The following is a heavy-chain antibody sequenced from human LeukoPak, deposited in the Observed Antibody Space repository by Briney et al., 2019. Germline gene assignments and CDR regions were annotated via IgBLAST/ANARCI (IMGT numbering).Heavy chain of an antibody. J-gene: IGHJ5*02. CDR2: IWYDGSNK. CDR1: GFTFSSYG. D-gene: IGHD2-2*02. Sequence: PGRSLRLSCAASGFTFSSYGMHWVRQAPGKGLEWVAVIWYDGSNKYYADSVKGRFTISRDNSKNTLYLQMNSLRAEDTAVYYCAREVMRVVVPAAIVRENWFDPWGQGTLVTVSS. V-gene: IGHV3-33*01. CDR3: AREVMRVVVPAAIVRENWFDP.